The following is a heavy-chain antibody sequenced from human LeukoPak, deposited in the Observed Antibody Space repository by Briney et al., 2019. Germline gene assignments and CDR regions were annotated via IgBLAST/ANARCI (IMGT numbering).Heavy chain of an antibody. D-gene: IGHD6-6*01. J-gene: IGHJ4*02. CDR3: ARDPAGVYSSSSNHPSSFDY. CDR2: INPNSGGT. V-gene: IGHV1-2*02. CDR1: GYTFTGYY. Sequence: GASVKVSCKASGYTFTGYYMHWVRQAPGQGLEWMGWINPNSGGTNYAQKFQGRVTMTRDTSISTAYMELSRLRSDDTAVYYCARDPAGVYSSSSNHPSSFDYWGQGTLVTVSS.